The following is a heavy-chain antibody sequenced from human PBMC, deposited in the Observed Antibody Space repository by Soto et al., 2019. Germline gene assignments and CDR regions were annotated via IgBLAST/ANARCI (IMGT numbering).Heavy chain of an antibody. D-gene: IGHD2-21*01. CDR1: GFTFSRHS. Sequence: EVQLVESGGGLVKPGGSLRLSCAASGFTFSRHSMNWVRQAPGKGPEWVSSISSSGDYINYADSVKCRFTLSRDNAKSSLYLQMTSLTTEDTAVYYCARGQDWGDYPEWGQGTVVIVSP. CDR2: ISSSGDYI. CDR3: ARGQDWGDYPE. J-gene: IGHJ4*02. V-gene: IGHV3-21*01.